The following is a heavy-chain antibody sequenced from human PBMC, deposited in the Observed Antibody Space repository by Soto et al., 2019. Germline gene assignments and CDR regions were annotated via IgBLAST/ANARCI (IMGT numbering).Heavy chain of an antibody. CDR2: INSDGSTT. J-gene: IGHJ4*02. Sequence: EVQLVESGGGLVQPGGSLRLSCAASGFTFSTYWMHWVRQAPGKGLVWVSRINSDGSTTDYAESVRGRFTISRDNAKNTLSLQMNSLRAEDTAVYYCARDQGYCSGGSCYVAGYWGQGTLVTVSS. V-gene: IGHV3-74*01. D-gene: IGHD2-15*01. CDR1: GFTFSTYW. CDR3: ARDQGYCSGGSCYVAGY.